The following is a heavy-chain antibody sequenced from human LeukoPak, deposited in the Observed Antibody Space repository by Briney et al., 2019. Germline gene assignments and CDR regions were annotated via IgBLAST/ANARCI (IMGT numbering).Heavy chain of an antibody. J-gene: IGHJ4*02. CDR1: GESFSGYY. CDR3: ARGGVYYYDSSGYYSNFDY. Sequence: PSETLSLTCAVYGESFSGYYWSWIRQPPGKGLEWIGEINHSGSTNYNPSLKSRVTISVDTSKNQFSLKLSSVTAADTAVYYCARGGVYYYDSSGYYSNFDYWGQGTLVTVSS. V-gene: IGHV4-34*01. D-gene: IGHD3-22*01. CDR2: INHSGST.